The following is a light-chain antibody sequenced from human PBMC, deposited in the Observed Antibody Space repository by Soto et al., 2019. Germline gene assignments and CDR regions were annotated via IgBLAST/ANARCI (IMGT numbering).Light chain of an antibody. CDR1: SSNIGAGYD. CDR2: GNN. Sequence: QSVLTQPPSVSGAPGQRVTISCTGSSSNIGAGYDVHWYQRLPGTAPKVLIYGNNNRPSGVPDRFSGSKSGTSASLAITGLQAEDEADYYCQSYDSSLSGSYVFGTGTKVNRP. V-gene: IGLV1-40*01. CDR3: QSYDSSLSGSYV. J-gene: IGLJ1*01.